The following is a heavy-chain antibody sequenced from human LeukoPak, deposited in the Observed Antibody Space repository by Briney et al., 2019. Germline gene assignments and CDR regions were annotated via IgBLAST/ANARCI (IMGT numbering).Heavy chain of an antibody. CDR3: ARERAAGIPGNWFDP. D-gene: IGHD6-13*01. V-gene: IGHV1-2*02. CDR1: GYTFTGYY. J-gene: IGHJ5*02. Sequence: SVKVSCKASGYTFTGYYMHWVRQAPGQGLEWMGWINPNSGGTNYAQKFQGRVTMTRDTSISTAYMELSRLRSDDTAVYYCARERAAGIPGNWFDPWGQGTLVTVSS. CDR2: INPNSGGT.